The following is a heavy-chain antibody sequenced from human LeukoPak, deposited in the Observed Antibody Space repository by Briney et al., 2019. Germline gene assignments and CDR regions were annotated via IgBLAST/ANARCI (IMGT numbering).Heavy chain of an antibody. D-gene: IGHD3-10*01. CDR1: GYTFTSYG. CDR3: ARGLAVGFGEFRTEYFQH. V-gene: IGHV1-18*01. Sequence: GASVKVSCKASGYTFTSYGISWVRQAPGQGLEWMGWISAYNGNTNYAQKLQGRVTMTTDTSTSTAYMELRSLRSDDTAVYYCARGLAVGFGEFRTEYFQHWGQGTLVTVSS. CDR2: ISAYNGNT. J-gene: IGHJ1*01.